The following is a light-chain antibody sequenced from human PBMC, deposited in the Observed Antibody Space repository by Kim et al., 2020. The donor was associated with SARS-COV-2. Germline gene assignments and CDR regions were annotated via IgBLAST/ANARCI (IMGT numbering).Light chain of an antibody. CDR2: YDS. V-gene: IGLV3-21*04. CDR3: QVWDSSSDPVV. J-gene: IGLJ2*01. Sequence: PGQTARITCGGNNIGSKSVNWYQQKPGQATVLVIYYDSDRPSGIPERFSGSNSGNTATLTISRVEAGDEADYYCQVWDSSSDPVVFGGGTQLTVL. CDR1: NIGSKS.